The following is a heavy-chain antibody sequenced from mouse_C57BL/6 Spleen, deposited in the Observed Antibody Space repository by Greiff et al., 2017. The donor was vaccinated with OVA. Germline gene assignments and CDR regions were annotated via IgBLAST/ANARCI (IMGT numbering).Heavy chain of an antibody. Sequence: QVQLKQPGAELVRPGSSVKLSCKASGYTFTSYWMHWVKQRPIQGLEWIGNIDPSDSETHYNQKFKDKATLTVDKSSSTAYMQLSSLTSEDSAVYYCARQDYGSPDYWGQGTTLTVSS. J-gene: IGHJ2*01. CDR3: ARQDYGSPDY. V-gene: IGHV1-52*01. CDR1: GYTFTSYW. D-gene: IGHD1-1*01. CDR2: IDPSDSET.